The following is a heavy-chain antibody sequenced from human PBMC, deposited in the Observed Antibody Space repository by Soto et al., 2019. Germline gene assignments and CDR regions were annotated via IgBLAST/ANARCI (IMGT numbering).Heavy chain of an antibody. V-gene: IGHV3-7*01. J-gene: IGHJ4*02. CDR3: ARSPRGIVATLLFDY. Sequence: GGSLRLSCAASGFTFSSYWMSWVRQAPGKGLEWVANIKQDGSEKYYVDSVKGRFTISRDNAKNSLYLQMNSLRAEDTAVYYCARSPRGIVATLLFDYWGQGTLVTVSS. D-gene: IGHD5-12*01. CDR1: GFTFSSYW. CDR2: IKQDGSEK.